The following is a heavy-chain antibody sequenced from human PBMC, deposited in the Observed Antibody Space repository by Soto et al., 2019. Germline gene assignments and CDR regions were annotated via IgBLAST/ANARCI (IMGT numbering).Heavy chain of an antibody. CDR1: GGTFSSYA. CDR3: ARDQYCSSTSCYPKFWLAFAP. Sequence: QVQLVQSGAEVKKPGSSVKVSCKASGGTFSSYAISWVRQAPGQGLEWMGGIIPIFGTANYAQKFQGRVTITADESTNIAYMELSSLRFDDTAVYYCARDQYCSSTSCYPKFWLAFAPWGQGTLVTVSS. J-gene: IGHJ5*02. V-gene: IGHV1-69*01. D-gene: IGHD2-2*01. CDR2: IIPIFGTA.